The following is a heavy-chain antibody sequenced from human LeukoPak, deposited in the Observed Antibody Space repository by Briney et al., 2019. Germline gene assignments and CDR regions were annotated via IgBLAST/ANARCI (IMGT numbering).Heavy chain of an antibody. CDR1: GFTFSSYA. CDR2: ISGSGGST. Sequence: GSLGLSCAASGFTFSSYAMSWVRQAPGKGLGGVSAISGSGGSTYYADSVKGRFTISRDNSKNTLYLQMNGLRAEDTAVYYCAKGELSVDSGWLDYWGQGTLVTVSS. J-gene: IGHJ4*02. V-gene: IGHV3-23*01. CDR3: AKGELSVDSGWLDY. D-gene: IGHD6-19*01.